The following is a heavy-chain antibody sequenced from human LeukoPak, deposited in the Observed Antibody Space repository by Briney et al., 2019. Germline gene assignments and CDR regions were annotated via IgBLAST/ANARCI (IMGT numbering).Heavy chain of an antibody. J-gene: IGHJ4*02. Sequence: SETLSLTCTVSGVSMSAYQWSWVRQSPEKGLEWIGCINTKGETSDNPSLKSRVTTSVDTSKSQSSLTLTSVTAADTAVYYCATSNDAKIAPFDHWGQGAPVTVSS. CDR2: INTKGET. CDR3: ATSNDAKIAPFDH. V-gene: IGHV4-4*09. CDR1: GVSMSAYQ. D-gene: IGHD2-21*01.